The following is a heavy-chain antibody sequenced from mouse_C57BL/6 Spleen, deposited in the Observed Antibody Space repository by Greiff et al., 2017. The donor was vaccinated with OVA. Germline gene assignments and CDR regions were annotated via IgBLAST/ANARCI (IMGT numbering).Heavy chain of an antibody. CDR3: ALYYDYDHYAMDD. CDR2: INPNNGGT. V-gene: IGHV1-22*01. J-gene: IGHJ4*01. Sequence: EVQLQQSGPELVKPGASVKMSCKASGYTFTDYNMHWVKQSHGKSLEWIGYINPNNGGTSYNQKFKGKATLTVNKSSSTAYMELRSLTSEDSAVYYCALYYDYDHYAMDDWGQGTSVTVSS. CDR1: GYTFTDYN. D-gene: IGHD2-4*01.